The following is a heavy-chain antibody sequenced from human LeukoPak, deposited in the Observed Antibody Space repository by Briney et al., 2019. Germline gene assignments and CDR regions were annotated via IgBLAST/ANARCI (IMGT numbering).Heavy chain of an antibody. Sequence: PGGSLRLSCAASGFTFSNYLMHWVRQAPGKGPVWVSRVNSDGSRITYADSVKGRFTISRDNSKNTLYLQMNSLRAEDTAVYYCAKDLGLRAYHYYGMDVWGQGTTVTVSS. CDR1: GFTFSNYL. CDR3: AKDLGLRAYHYYGMDV. J-gene: IGHJ6*02. CDR2: VNSDGSRI. V-gene: IGHV3-74*01. D-gene: IGHD3-10*01.